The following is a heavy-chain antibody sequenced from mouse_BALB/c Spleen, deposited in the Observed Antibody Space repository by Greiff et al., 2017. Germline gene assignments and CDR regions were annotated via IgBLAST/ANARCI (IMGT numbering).Heavy chain of an antibody. D-gene: IGHD2-3*01. CDR2: ISSGGSYT. Sequence: EVKLMESGGGLVKPGGSLKLSCAASGFTFSSYTMSWVRQTPEKRLEWVATISSGGSYTYYPDSVKGRFTISRDNAKNTLYLQMSSLKSEDTAMYYCTRDSYDPHYYAMDYWGQGTSVTVSS. J-gene: IGHJ4*01. CDR3: TRDSYDPHYYAMDY. V-gene: IGHV5-6-4*01. CDR1: GFTFSSYT.